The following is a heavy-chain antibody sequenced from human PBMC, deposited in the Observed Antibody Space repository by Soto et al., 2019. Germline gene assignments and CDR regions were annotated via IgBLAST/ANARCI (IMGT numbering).Heavy chain of an antibody. D-gene: IGHD2-8*01. J-gene: IGHJ4*02. CDR2: MSSRSSTI. CDR3: ASVTNGTIFVY. Sequence: QVQLVESGGGWVKPGGSLRLSCAASGFTISDYYMSWIRQAPGKGLEWVSYMSSRSSTIFYADSVKGRFTISRDNLKNSLYLQLNSLRAEDTAVYDCASVTNGTIFVYWGQGILVTVSS. V-gene: IGHV3-11*01. CDR1: GFTISDYY.